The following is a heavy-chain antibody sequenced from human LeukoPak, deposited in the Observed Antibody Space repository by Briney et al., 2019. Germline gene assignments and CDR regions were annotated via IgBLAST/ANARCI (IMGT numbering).Heavy chain of an antibody. J-gene: IGHJ4*02. CDR2: ISGDNPGT. Sequence: TGGSLRLSCAASGFTFSTYAMSWDRQTPGKGLEWVAAISGDNPGTYHANSVKGRFTISRDNSKNTLHLQMSGLRAEDTARYYCAKAPVGHCSGAFCYHFDSWGQGTLVTVSS. CDR3: AKAPVGHCSGAFCYHFDS. CDR1: GFTFSTYA. D-gene: IGHD2-15*01. V-gene: IGHV3-23*01.